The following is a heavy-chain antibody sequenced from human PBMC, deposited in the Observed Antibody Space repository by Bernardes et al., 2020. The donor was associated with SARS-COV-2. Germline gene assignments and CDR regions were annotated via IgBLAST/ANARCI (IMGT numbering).Heavy chain of an antibody. D-gene: IGHD3-3*01. V-gene: IGHV1-8*01. J-gene: IGHJ6*02. CDR3: ARVLGLEWFLSYGMDV. Sequence: ASVKVSCKASGYTFTSYDINWVRQATGQGLEWMGWMNPNSGNTGYAQKFQGRVTMTRNTSISTAYMELSSLRSEDTAVYYCARVLGLEWFLSYGMDVWGQGTMVTVSS. CDR1: GYTFTSYD. CDR2: MNPNSGNT.